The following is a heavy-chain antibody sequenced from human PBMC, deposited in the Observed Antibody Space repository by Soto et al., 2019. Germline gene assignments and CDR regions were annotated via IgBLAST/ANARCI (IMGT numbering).Heavy chain of an antibody. J-gene: IGHJ6*02. Sequence: EVQLGESGGGLVKPGGSLRLSCAASGFTFSSYSMNWVRQAPGKGLEWVSSISSSSSYIYYADSVKGRFTISRDNAKNSLYLQMNSLRAEDTAVYYCARGAAPDTYYYYGMDVWGQGTTVTVSS. CDR3: ARGAAPDTYYYYGMDV. CDR2: ISSSSSYI. V-gene: IGHV3-21*01. CDR1: GFTFSSYS. D-gene: IGHD2-15*01.